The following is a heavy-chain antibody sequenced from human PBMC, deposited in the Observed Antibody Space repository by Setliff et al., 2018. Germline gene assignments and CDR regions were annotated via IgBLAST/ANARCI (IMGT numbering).Heavy chain of an antibody. CDR1: GGSISSSSYY. J-gene: IGHJ3*02. D-gene: IGHD6-13*01. V-gene: IGHV4-39*07. Sequence: KTSETLSLTCTVSGGSISSSSYYWGWIRQPPGKGLEWIGSIYYSGSTYYNPSLKSRVTISVDTSKNQFSLKLSSVTAADTAVYYCARDVRVASSNWFKSAFDIWGQGTMVTVSS. CDR2: IYYSGST. CDR3: ARDVRVASSNWFKSAFDI.